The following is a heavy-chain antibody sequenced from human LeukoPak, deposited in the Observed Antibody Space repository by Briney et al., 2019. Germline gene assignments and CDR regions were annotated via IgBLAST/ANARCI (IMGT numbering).Heavy chain of an antibody. CDR3: ARAYQRLGELSLPDY. Sequence: ASVKVSCKASGYSFTTYGMNWVPQAPGQGLEWMGWFNTYTGNPTYAQGFTGRFVFSMDTSASIAYMQISSLKAEDTAVYYCARAYQRLGELSLPDYWGQGTLVTVSS. CDR1: GYSFTTYG. CDR2: FNTYTGNP. D-gene: IGHD3-16*02. V-gene: IGHV7-81*01. J-gene: IGHJ4*02.